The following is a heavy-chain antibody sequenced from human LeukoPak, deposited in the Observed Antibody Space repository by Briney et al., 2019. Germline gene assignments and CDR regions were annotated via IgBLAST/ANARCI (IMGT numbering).Heavy chain of an antibody. CDR1: GFTFSDHY. J-gene: IGHJ4*02. D-gene: IGHD2-2*01. CDR3: AKAVRCSSTSCYHFDY. Sequence: GGSLRLSCAASGFTFSDHYMDWVRQAPGKGLEWVGRVRNKTKSYTTEYAASVKGRFTISRDDSKNSLYLQMNSLRAEDTAVYYCAKAVRCSSTSCYHFDYWGQGTLVTVSS. V-gene: IGHV3-72*01. CDR2: VRNKTKSYTT.